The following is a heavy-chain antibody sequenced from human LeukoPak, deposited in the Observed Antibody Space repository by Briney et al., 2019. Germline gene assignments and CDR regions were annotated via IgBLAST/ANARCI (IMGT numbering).Heavy chain of an antibody. CDR1: GITFSSYA. J-gene: IGHJ5*02. CDR2: TSGGST. CDR3: ATLGIVVVVAATTWFDP. Sequence: GGSLRLSCAASGITFSSYAMSWVGQAPGKGLEWVSATSGGSTYYADSVKGRFAISRDHSKNTLYLQMNSLRAEDMAVYYCATLGIVVVVAATTWFDPRGQGTLVTVSS. D-gene: IGHD2-15*01. V-gene: IGHV3-23*01.